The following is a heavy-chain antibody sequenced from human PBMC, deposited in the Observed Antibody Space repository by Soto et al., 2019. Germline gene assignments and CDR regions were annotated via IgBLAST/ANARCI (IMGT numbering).Heavy chain of an antibody. D-gene: IGHD4-17*01. Sequence: QLQLVQSGAEVKKPGASVKVSCKASGYTFTSYDINWVRQATGQGLEWMGCMNPNSGNTGYAQKLHVRVTMTKNTYISTAYMELSSLRSEDTAVYYCARALYGDHVDYWGQGTLVAVSS. CDR3: ARALYGDHVDY. V-gene: IGHV1-8*01. J-gene: IGHJ4*02. CDR2: MNPNSGNT. CDR1: GYTFTSYD.